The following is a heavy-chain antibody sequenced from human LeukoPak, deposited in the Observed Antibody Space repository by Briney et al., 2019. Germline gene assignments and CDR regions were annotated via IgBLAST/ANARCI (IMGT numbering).Heavy chain of an antibody. CDR2: ISGSGSTI. D-gene: IGHD4-23*01. CDR3: ARWGGGNGDY. Sequence: GGSLRLSCAVSGFTFSNYEMNWVRQAPGKGLEWVSYISGSGSTIYYADSVKGRFAISRDNAKNSLFLQMNSLRAEDTAVYYCARWGGGNGDYWGQGTLVTVSS. V-gene: IGHV3-48*03. J-gene: IGHJ4*02. CDR1: GFTFSNYE.